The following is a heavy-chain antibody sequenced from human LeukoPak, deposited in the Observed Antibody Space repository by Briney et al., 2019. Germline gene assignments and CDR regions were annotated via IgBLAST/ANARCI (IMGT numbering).Heavy chain of an antibody. CDR1: EFTFSTYW. CDR2: INYDGGQT. D-gene: IGHD1-1*01. J-gene: IGHJ4*02. V-gene: IGHV3-7*03. Sequence: QPGGSLRLSCAASEFTFSTYWMSWVRQAPGKGLEWVANINYDGGQTYYVDSVRGRFTISRDNAKNSLYLQMNSLRVEATAIYYCARSSGIGTTDYWGQGTLVIVSS. CDR3: ARSSGIGTTDY.